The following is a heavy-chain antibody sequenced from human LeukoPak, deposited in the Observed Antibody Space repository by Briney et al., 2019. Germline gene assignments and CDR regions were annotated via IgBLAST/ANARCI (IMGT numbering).Heavy chain of an antibody. J-gene: IGHJ3*02. D-gene: IGHD2-2*02. Sequence: GGSLRLSCAASGFTFSSYSMNWVRQAPGKGLEWVSSISSSSSYIYYADSVKGRFTISRDNAKNSLYLQMNSLRAEDTAVYYCAREDCSSTSCYNGIWGQGTMVTVSS. CDR3: AREDCSSTSCYNGI. CDR1: GFTFSSYS. CDR2: ISSSSSYI. V-gene: IGHV3-21*01.